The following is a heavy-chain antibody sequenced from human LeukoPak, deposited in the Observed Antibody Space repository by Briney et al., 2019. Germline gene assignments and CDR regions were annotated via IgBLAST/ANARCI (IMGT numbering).Heavy chain of an antibody. D-gene: IGHD1-26*01. CDR3: AKEYSGSVGTRKTGFDY. Sequence: GGSLRLSCAASGLTFSSYAMSWVHQAPAKGLEWISAICGSGGSTYYADSVKGRFTISRDNSKNTLYLQMNSLRTEDTAVYYCAKEYSGSVGTRKTGFDYWGQGTLVTVSS. CDR1: GLTFSSYA. CDR2: ICGSGGST. V-gene: IGHV3-23*01. J-gene: IGHJ4*02.